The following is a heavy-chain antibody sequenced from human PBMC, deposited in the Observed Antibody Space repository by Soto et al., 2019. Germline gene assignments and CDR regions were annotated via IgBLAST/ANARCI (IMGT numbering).Heavy chain of an antibody. CDR3: AKDGSSGSPWRRPDDAFDI. CDR1: GFTFDDYA. CDR2: ISWNSGSR. Sequence: GGSLRLSCAASGFTFDDYAMHWGRQAPGKGLEWVSGISWNSGSRGYADSVKGRFTISRDNAKNSLYLQMNSLRAEDTALYYCAKDGSSGSPWRRPDDAFDIWGQGTMVTV. V-gene: IGHV3-9*01. D-gene: IGHD3-10*01. J-gene: IGHJ3*02.